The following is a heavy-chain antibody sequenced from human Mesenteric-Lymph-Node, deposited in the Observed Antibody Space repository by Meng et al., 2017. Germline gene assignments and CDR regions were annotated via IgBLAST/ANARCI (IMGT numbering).Heavy chain of an antibody. D-gene: IGHD6-19*01. J-gene: IGHJ6*02. CDR1: GGPISSSSYY. CDR3: AREINSSGWSYYYYGMDV. V-gene: IGHV4-39*07. CDR2: IYYSGST. Sequence: SETLSLTCTVSGGPISSSSYYWGWIRQPPGKGLEWIGSIYYSGSTYYNPSLKSRVTISVDTSKNQFSLKLSSVTAADTAVYYCAREINSSGWSYYYYGMDVWGQGTTVTVSS.